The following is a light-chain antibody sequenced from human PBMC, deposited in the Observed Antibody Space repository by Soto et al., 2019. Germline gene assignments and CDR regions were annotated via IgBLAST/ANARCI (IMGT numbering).Light chain of an antibody. CDR2: DAS. Sequence: DIQMTQSPSTLSASVGDRVTITCRASQSISSWLAWYQQKPGKAPKLLIYDASSLESGVSSRFSGSGSGTECTLTNSSLQPDDCATYYGQQYNSYPLTFRGATKVEIK. CDR1: QSISSW. V-gene: IGKV1-5*01. J-gene: IGKJ4*01. CDR3: QQYNSYPLT.